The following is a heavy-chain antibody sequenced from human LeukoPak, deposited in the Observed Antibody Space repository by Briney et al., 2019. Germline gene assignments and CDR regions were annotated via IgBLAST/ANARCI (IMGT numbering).Heavy chain of an antibody. CDR2: INHSGST. Sequence: SETLSLTCTVYGGSFSSDYWTWIRQPPGKGLEWIGEINHSGSTNYNPSLKSRVTISVDTSKNRFSLKLSSVTAADTAVYYCARGDNSGWYYFDYWGQGTLVTVSS. D-gene: IGHD6-19*01. J-gene: IGHJ4*02. V-gene: IGHV4-34*01. CDR3: ARGDNSGWYYFDY. CDR1: GGSFSSDY.